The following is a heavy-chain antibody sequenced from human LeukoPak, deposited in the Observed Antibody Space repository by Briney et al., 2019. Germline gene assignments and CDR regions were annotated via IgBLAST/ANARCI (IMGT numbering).Heavy chain of an antibody. CDR2: IYHSGST. Sequence: PSETLSLTCTVSGYSISSGYYWGWIRQPPGKGLEWIGSIYHSGSTYYNPSLKSRVTISVDTSKNQFSLKLSSVTAADTAVYYCARGGEYSGYDYFDYWGQGTLVTVSS. J-gene: IGHJ4*02. CDR3: ARGGEYSGYDYFDY. CDR1: GYSISSGYY. D-gene: IGHD5-12*01. V-gene: IGHV4-38-2*02.